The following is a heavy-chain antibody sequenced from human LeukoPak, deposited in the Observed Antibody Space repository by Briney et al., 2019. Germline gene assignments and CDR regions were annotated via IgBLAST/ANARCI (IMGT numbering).Heavy chain of an antibody. J-gene: IGHJ5*01. CDR1: GFTFSSYA. V-gene: IGHV3-23*01. D-gene: IGHD4-17*01. Sequence: GGSLRLSCAASGFTFSSYAMSWVRQAPGKGLEWVSAISTTTYYADFVEGRFTISRDNSKNTLYLQMNSLRAEDTAVYYCAKPIGPRYGDYHNSCFDSWGQGTLVTVSS. CDR3: AKPIGPRYGDYHNSCFDS. CDR2: ISTTT.